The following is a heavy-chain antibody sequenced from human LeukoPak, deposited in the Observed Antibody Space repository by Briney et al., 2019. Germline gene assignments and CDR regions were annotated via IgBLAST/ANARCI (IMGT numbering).Heavy chain of an antibody. CDR3: ASLMTYSTGWFDY. CDR1: VYPPTIYY. D-gene: IGHD6-19*01. CDR2: INPNSGDT. V-gene: IGHV1-2*06. J-gene: IGHJ4*02. Sequence: ASVTVSFTSSVYPPTIYYIYWVRQGPGPGLQWMGRINPNSGDTDNSQKFQGRVSMTGDMAISTLYMDLTGLRSDDTAVYYCASLMTYSTGWFDYWGQGALVTVSS.